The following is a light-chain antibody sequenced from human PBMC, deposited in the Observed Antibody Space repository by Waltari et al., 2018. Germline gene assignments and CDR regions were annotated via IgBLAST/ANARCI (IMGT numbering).Light chain of an antibody. CDR3: SSYAGSNTYVL. Sequence: QSALTQPPSASGSPGQSVTISCTGTSSDVGGYNYVSWYQQHPGKVPKLVIFEVSKRPSGFPDRFSGSRSGNTASLTVSGLQAEDEADYYCSSYAGSNTYVLFGGGTKLTVL. V-gene: IGLV2-8*01. CDR1: SSDVGGYNY. CDR2: EVS. J-gene: IGLJ2*01.